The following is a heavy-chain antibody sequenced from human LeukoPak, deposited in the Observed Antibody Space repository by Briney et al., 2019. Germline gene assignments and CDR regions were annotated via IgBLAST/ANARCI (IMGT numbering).Heavy chain of an antibody. CDR2: IYHSGST. CDR3: ARVPVVEMATISDY. Sequence: SETLSLTCAVSGYSISSGYYWGWIRQPPGKGLERIGSIYHSGSTYYNPSLKSRVTISVDTSKNQFSLKLSSVTAADTAVYYCARVPVVEMATISDYWGQGTLVTVSS. J-gene: IGHJ4*02. D-gene: IGHD5-24*01. CDR1: GYSISSGYY. V-gene: IGHV4-38-2*01.